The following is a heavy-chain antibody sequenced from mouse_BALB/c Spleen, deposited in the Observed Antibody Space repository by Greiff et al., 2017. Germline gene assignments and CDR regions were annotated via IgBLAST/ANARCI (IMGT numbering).Heavy chain of an antibody. Sequence: EVMLVESGGGLVQPGGSRKLSCAASGFTFSSFGMHWVRQAPEKGLEWVAYISSGSSTIYYADTVKGRFTISRDNPKNTLFLQMTSLRSEDTAMYYCAELGRAYWGQGTLVTVSA. CDR2: ISSGSSTI. D-gene: IGHD4-1*01. J-gene: IGHJ3*01. CDR3: AELGRAY. CDR1: GFTFSSFG. V-gene: IGHV5-17*02.